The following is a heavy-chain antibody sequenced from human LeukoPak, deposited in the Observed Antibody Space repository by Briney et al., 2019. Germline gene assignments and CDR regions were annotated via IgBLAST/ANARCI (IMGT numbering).Heavy chain of an antibody. V-gene: IGHV4-61*01. CDR3: ARTRDGNSGYFDS. J-gene: IGHJ4*02. CDR1: GGSVSSGPYY. CDR2: ISYSGGP. Sequence: SPETLSLTCTVSGGSVSSGPYYWSWIRQPPGKGLVWIVYISYSGGPFYNPSLKSRVTISVDTSKNHSSLKLSSVTAADTAVYFCARTRDGNSGYFDSWGQGTLVTVSS. D-gene: IGHD5-24*01.